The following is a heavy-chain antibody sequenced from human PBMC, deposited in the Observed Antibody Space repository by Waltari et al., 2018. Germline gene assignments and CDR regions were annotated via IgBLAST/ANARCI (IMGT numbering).Heavy chain of an antibody. Sequence: EVQLLESGGGLVQPGGSLILSCQASGFPRFTQAINWARQAPGKGLECVSSISVSDATYYADSVKGRFTVSRDYSDNTIHLQMDSLRADDTAVYFCAKPFYNWDDPLHSWGQGAPVTVSS. CDR3: AKPFYNWDDPLHS. CDR2: ISVSDAT. J-gene: IGHJ1*01. D-gene: IGHD1-20*01. V-gene: IGHV3-23*01. CDR1: GFPRFTQA.